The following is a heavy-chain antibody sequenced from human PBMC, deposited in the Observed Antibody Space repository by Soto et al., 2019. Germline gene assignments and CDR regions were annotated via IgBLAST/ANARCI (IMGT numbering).Heavy chain of an antibody. D-gene: IGHD1-26*01. CDR1: GFTFSSYG. V-gene: IGHV3-33*01. Sequence: QVQLVESGGGVVQPGRSLRLSCAASGFTFSSYGMHWVRQAPGKGLEWVAVIWYDGSNKYYADSVKGRFTISRDKSKNTLYLQMTSLRAEDTAVYYCASGDGSEDYWGQGTLVTVSS. CDR2: IWYDGSNK. J-gene: IGHJ4*02. CDR3: ASGDGSEDY.